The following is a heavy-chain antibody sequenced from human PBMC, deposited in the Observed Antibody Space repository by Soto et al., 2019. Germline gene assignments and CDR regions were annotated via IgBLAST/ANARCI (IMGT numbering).Heavy chain of an antibody. Sequence: EVPLVESGGGLVQPGGSLRLSCAASGFTVSSNYMSWVRQAPGKGLEWVSVIYSGGSTYYADSVKGRFTISRDNSKNTLYLQMNSLRAEDTAVYYCARGYSSGWYWFWYFDLWGRGTLVTVSS. CDR1: GFTVSSNY. J-gene: IGHJ2*01. D-gene: IGHD6-19*01. CDR2: IYSGGST. V-gene: IGHV3-66*01. CDR3: ARGYSSGWYWFWYFDL.